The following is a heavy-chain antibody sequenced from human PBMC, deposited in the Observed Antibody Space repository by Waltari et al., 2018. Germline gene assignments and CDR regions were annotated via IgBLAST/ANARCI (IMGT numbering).Heavy chain of an antibody. J-gene: IGHJ6*02. CDR3: ARGHCSGGSCYYYGMDV. CDR2: IYYSGST. CDR1: GGSISSYY. Sequence: QVQLQESGPGLVKPSETLSLTCTVSGGSISSYYWSWIRQPPGKGLEWIGYIYYSGSTNYHPSLKGRVTISVDTSKNQCSLKLSSVTAADTAVYYCARGHCSGGSCYYYGMDVWGQGTTVTVSS. D-gene: IGHD2-15*01. V-gene: IGHV4-59*01.